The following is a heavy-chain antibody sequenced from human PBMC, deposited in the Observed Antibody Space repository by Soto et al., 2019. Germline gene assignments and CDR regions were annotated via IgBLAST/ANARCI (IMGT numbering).Heavy chain of an antibody. CDR1: GGSMSRYY. CDR2: IYYSGST. D-gene: IGHD6-19*01. Sequence: SETLSLTCTVSGGSMSRYYWTWIRQPPGKGPEWIGNIYYSGSTKYNSSLRSRVTISVDTSKNQFSLKLTSVTAADTAVYYCARSGSGSGWLGGQGTLVTVSS. CDR3: ARSGSGSGWL. V-gene: IGHV4-59*01. J-gene: IGHJ4*02.